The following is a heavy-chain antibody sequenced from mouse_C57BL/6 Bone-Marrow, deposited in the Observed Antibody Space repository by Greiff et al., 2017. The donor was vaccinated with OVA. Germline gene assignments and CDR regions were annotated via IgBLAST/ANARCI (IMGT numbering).Heavy chain of an antibody. J-gene: IGHJ1*03. CDR1: GFTFSDYY. V-gene: IGHV5-12*01. CDR2: ISNGGGST. Sequence: EVKLVESGGGLVQPGGSLKLSCAASGFTFSDYYMYWVRQTPEKRLEWVAYISNGGGSTYYPDTVKGRFTISRDNAKNTLYLQMSRLKSEDTAMYYCASDYYGSSYGYFDVWGTGTTVTVSS. CDR3: ASDYYGSSYGYFDV. D-gene: IGHD1-1*01.